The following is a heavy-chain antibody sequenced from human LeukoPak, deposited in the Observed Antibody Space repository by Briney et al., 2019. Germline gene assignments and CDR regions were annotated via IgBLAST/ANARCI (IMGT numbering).Heavy chain of an antibody. D-gene: IGHD3-10*01. J-gene: IGHJ4*02. Sequence: GGSLRLSCAASGFTFSSYAMSWVRQAPGKGLEWVSAISGSGGSTYYADSVKGRFIISRDNSKNTLYLQMNSLRAEDTAVYYCAKDLMVQGVIITPLFDYWGQGTLVTVSS. CDR2: ISGSGGST. CDR3: AKDLMVQGVIITPLFDY. CDR1: GFTFSSYA. V-gene: IGHV3-23*01.